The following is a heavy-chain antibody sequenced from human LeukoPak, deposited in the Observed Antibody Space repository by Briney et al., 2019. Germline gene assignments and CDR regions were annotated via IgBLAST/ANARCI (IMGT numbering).Heavy chain of an antibody. Sequence: GASVKVSCKASGYTFTGYYMHWVRQAPGQGLEWMGWINPNSGGTNYAQKFQGWVTMTRDTSISTAYMELSRLRSDDTAVYYCARVRDCGGDCYSRGYGMDVWGQGTTVTVSS. D-gene: IGHD2-21*02. CDR1: GYTFTGYY. J-gene: IGHJ6*02. CDR2: INPNSGGT. CDR3: ARVRDCGGDCYSRGYGMDV. V-gene: IGHV1-2*04.